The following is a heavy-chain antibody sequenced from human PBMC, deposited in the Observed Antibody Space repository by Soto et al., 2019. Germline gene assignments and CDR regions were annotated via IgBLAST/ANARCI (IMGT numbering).Heavy chain of an antibody. Sequence: PVGPLRVCYGAVGFTFGSYGVSRVLQEKGKGLEWVADIKQDGGSTYYVDSVKGRFTTSRDNSKNTLYLQMNSLRAENTAVYYWAKKRNGRMFPDYWGQGTLVTVSS. V-gene: IGHV3-7*03. CDR2: IKQDGGST. CDR3: AKKRNGRMFPDY. D-gene: IGHD3-10*02. CDR1: GFTFGSYG. J-gene: IGHJ4*02.